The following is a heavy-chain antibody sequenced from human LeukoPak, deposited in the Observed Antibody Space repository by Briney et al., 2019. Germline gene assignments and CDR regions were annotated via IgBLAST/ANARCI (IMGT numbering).Heavy chain of an antibody. CDR3: AREVSITIFGVAYYYYGMDV. CDR2: INPSGGST. D-gene: IGHD3-3*01. Sequence: ASVKVSCKASGYTFTSYYMHWVRQAPGQGLEWMGIINPSGGSTSYAQKFQGRVTITADESTGTAYMELSSLRSEDTAVYYCAREVSITIFGVAYYYYGMDVWGQGTTVTVSS. J-gene: IGHJ6*02. V-gene: IGHV1-46*01. CDR1: GYTFTSYY.